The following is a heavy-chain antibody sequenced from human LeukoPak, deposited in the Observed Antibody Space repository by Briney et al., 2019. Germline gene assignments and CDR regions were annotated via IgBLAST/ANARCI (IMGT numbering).Heavy chain of an antibody. CDR3: ARGQWWLRMSIYYYMDV. Sequence: SETLSLTCAVYGGSFSGYYWSWIRQPPGKGLEWIGYIYYSGSTNYNPSLKSRVTISVDTSKNQFSLKLSSVTAADTAVYYCARGQWWLRMSIYYYMDVWGKGTTVTVSS. CDR2: IYYSGST. CDR1: GGSFSGYY. V-gene: IGHV4-59*01. J-gene: IGHJ6*03. D-gene: IGHD5-12*01.